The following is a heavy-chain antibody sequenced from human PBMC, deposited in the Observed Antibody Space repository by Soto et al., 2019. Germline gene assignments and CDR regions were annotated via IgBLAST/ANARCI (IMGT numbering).Heavy chain of an antibody. J-gene: IGHJ3*01. V-gene: IGHV1-3*01. Sequence: QVQLVQSGAEVRKPGASVNISCRASGFSFSDNLINWVRQAPGQSLEWMGWINPANGNTRYSQTFQGRVTISRHSSASIAYVEVSDLTSEDTAVYYCARDILSVGPRANDAFDVGGQGTMVTVSS. CDR2: INPANGNT. D-gene: IGHD2-8*02. CDR3: ARDILSVGPRANDAFDV. CDR1: GFSFSDNL.